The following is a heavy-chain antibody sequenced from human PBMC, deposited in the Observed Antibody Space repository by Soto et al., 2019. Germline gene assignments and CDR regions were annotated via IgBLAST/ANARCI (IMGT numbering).Heavy chain of an antibody. D-gene: IGHD6-19*01. J-gene: IGHJ4*02. CDR3: ASDSSGWYGGGDY. V-gene: IGHV1-2*02. Sequence: QVQLVQSGAEVKKPGASVKVSCKASGYTFTGYYMHWVRQAPGQGLEWMGWINPNSGGTNYAQKVQGRVTMTRDTSISTAYMELSRLRSDDTAVYYCASDSSGWYGGGDYWGQGTLVTVSS. CDR2: INPNSGGT. CDR1: GYTFTGYY.